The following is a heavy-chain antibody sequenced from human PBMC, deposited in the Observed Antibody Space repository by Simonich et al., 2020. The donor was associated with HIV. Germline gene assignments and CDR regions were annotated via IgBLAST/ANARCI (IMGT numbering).Heavy chain of an antibody. Sequence: QVQLVQSGVEVKKPGASVKVSCKASGYTFTSYGITWVRKAPGQGLGWMGWNTAYNGNTNYAQKFQGRVTMTADTATTTAYMELRSLRSDDTAVYYCARGLDYYFDYWGQGTLVTVSS. CDR1: GYTFTSYG. V-gene: IGHV1-18*01. CDR2: NTAYNGNT. CDR3: ARGLDYYFDY. D-gene: IGHD5-12*01. J-gene: IGHJ4*02.